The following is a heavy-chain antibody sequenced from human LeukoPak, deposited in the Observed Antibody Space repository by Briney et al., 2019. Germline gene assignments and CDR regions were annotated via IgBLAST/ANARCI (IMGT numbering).Heavy chain of an antibody. CDR2: INHSGSS. J-gene: IGHJ6*03. CDR3: ARGRSSSSSFSYYYYMDV. D-gene: IGHD6-6*01. CDR1: GGSFSGYY. Sequence: SETLSLTCAVSGGSFSGYYWSWIRQPPGKGLEWIGEINHSGSSSYKPSLKSRVTISVDTSKNQFSLKLSSVTAADTAVYYCARGRSSSSSFSYYYYMDVWGKGTTVTVPS. V-gene: IGHV4-34*01.